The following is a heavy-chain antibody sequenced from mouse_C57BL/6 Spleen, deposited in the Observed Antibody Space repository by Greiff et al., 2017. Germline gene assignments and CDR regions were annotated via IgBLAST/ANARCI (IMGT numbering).Heavy chain of an antibody. D-gene: IGHD1-1*01. CDR1: GFSLTSYG. CDR3: ASPPSYYGHYYAMDY. Sequence: QVHVKQSGPGLVQPSQSLSITCTVSGFSLTSYGVHWVRQSPGKGLEWLGVIWSGGSTDYNAAFISRLSISKDNSKSQVFFKMNSLQADDTAIYYCASPPSYYGHYYAMDYWGQGTSVTVSS. V-gene: IGHV2-2*01. J-gene: IGHJ4*01. CDR2: IWSGGST.